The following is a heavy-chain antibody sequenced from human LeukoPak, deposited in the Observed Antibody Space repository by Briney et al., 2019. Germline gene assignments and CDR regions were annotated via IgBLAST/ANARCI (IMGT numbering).Heavy chain of an antibody. J-gene: IGHJ4*02. CDR2: INHSGST. V-gene: IGHV4-34*01. D-gene: IGHD3-10*01. CDR1: GGSFSGYY. Sequence: SETLSLTCAVYGGSFSGYYWSWIRQPPGKGLEWIGEINHSGSTNYNPSLKSRVTITVDTSKNQFSLKLSSVTAADTAVYYCAAGRDYGSGMYMAHFDYWGQGTLVTVSS. CDR3: AAGRDYGSGMYMAHFDY.